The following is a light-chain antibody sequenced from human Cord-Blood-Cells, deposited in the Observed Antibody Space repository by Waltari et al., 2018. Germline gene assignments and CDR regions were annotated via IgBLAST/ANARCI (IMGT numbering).Light chain of an antibody. J-gene: IGLJ1*01. CDR1: SPNIGARYD. Sequence: QSVLTQPPSVSGAPGQRVTISCTASSPNIGARYDVHWYQQLPGTAPKLLIYGNSNRPSGVPDRFSGSKSGTSASLAITGLQAEDEADYYCQSYDSSLSGYVFGTGTKVTVL. V-gene: IGLV1-40*01. CDR2: GNS. CDR3: QSYDSSLSGYV.